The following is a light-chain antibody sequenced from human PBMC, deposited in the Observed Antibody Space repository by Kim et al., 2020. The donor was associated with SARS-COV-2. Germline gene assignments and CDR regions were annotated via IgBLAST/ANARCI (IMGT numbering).Light chain of an antibody. CDR2: GAS. Sequence: EIVLTQSPGTLSLSPGERATLSCRASQSVSSSYLAWYQQKPGQPPRLLIYGASSRATGIPDRFSGSGSGTDFTLTISRLEPEDFAVYYCQQYGSSPTFGQGTKLEI. J-gene: IGKJ2*01. V-gene: IGKV3-20*01. CDR3: QQYGSSPT. CDR1: QSVSSSY.